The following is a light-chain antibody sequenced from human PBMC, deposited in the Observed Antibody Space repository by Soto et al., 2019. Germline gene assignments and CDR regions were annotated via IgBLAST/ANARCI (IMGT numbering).Light chain of an antibody. J-gene: IGKJ1*01. CDR2: GAS. CDR3: QQYNNWWT. Sequence: EIVMTQAPATLSVSPGERATLSCRASQSGSNNLAWYQKKPGQAPRLLIYGASTRATGIPARFSGSGSGTEFTLTTSSRQSEDLAVYYCQQYNNWWTFGQGTKVEIK. CDR1: QSGSNN. V-gene: IGKV3-15*01.